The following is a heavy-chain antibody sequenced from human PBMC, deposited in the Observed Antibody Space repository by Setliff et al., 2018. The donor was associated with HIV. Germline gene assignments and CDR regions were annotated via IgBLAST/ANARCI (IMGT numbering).Heavy chain of an antibody. J-gene: IGHJ6*02. CDR1: GYTFSTYA. V-gene: IGHV1-3*01. CDR3: ARDFPSPDYSSSWAHLYYHYGMDV. CDR2: INAGNGNT. Sequence: ASVKVSCKASGYTFSTYAMHWVRLAPGQRLEWMGWINAGNGNTKYSQKFQGRVTITRDTSASTAYMEVSSLRSEDTAVYYCARDFPSPDYSSSWAHLYYHYGMDVWGQGTTVTVSS. D-gene: IGHD6-13*01.